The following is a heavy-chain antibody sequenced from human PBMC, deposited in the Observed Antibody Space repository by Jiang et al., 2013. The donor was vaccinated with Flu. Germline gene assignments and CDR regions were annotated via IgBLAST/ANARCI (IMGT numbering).Heavy chain of an antibody. CDR1: GGSISSGNW. CDR2: ISHTGSA. J-gene: IGHJ2*01. Sequence: SLTCAVSGGSISSGNWWSWVRQPPGKGLEWIGEISHTGSAHYTPSLKSRVRISVDESSNQFSLNLYSVTAADTAVYYCARVAISGYCSSTSCYGGYFDLWGRGTLVTVS. V-gene: IGHV4-4*02. D-gene: IGHD2-2*01. CDR3: ARVAISGYCSSTSCYGGYFDL.